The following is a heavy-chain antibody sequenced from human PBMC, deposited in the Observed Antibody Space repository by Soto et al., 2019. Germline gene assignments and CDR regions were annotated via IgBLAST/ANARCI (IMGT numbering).Heavy chain of an antibody. CDR2: IVPIFGTT. Sequence: QVQLVQSGAEVKKPGSSVKVSCKVSGGTFSNYAIDWVRLAPGHGLEWMGGIVPIFGTTYYTQKFQGRATIIADDSKTTAYLEMSSLRSEDTAIYYCARVEAVAGLYNYHGLDVWGKGTAVTVSA. V-gene: IGHV1-69*12. CDR3: ARVEAVAGLYNYHGLDV. J-gene: IGHJ6*04. CDR1: GGTFSNYA. D-gene: IGHD6-19*01.